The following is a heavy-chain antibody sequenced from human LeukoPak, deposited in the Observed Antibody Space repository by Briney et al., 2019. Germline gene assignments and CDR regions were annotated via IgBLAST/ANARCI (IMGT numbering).Heavy chain of an antibody. CDR2: IYYSGST. D-gene: IGHD4-17*01. Sequence: SETLSLTCTVSGGSISSYYWSWIRQPPGKGLEWIGYIYYSGSTNYNPSLKSRVTISVDTSKNQFSLKLSSVTAADPAVYYCARGGHDYGDYVFDYWGQGTLVTVSS. CDR3: ARGGHDYGDYVFDY. J-gene: IGHJ4*02. V-gene: IGHV4-59*01. CDR1: GGSISSYY.